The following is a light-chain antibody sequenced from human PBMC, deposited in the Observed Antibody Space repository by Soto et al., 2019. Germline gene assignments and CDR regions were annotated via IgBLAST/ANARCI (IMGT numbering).Light chain of an antibody. CDR1: QSVGRTS. CDR3: QQYDTSSWT. Sequence: EIVLTQSPGTLSLSPGERATLSCRASQSVGRTSLAWFQQKPGQAPRLLIYGASSRATGIPARFSGSGSGTAFTLTISRLEPEDFAVYYCQQYDTSSWTFGQGTKVEIK. J-gene: IGKJ1*01. CDR2: GAS. V-gene: IGKV3-20*01.